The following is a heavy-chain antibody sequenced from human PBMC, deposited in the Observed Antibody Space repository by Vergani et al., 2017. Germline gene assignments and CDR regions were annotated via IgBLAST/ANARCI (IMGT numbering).Heavy chain of an antibody. Sequence: QVQLVQSGAEVKKPGASVRVSCKASGYTFTSDDINWVRQAPGQGLEWMGWMNPTTGNPTYARAFTGRFVFSLDTSISTAYLQIGSLKAEDTAVYFCARAKRGRLAVGATDSWGQGTLLTVSS. CDR2: MNPTTGNP. D-gene: IGHD6-19*01. V-gene: IGHV7-4-1*01. J-gene: IGHJ4*02. CDR1: GYTFTSDD. CDR3: ARAKRGRLAVGATDS.